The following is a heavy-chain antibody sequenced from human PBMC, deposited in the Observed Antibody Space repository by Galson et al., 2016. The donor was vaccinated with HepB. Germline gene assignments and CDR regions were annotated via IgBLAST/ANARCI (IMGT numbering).Heavy chain of an antibody. CDR2: MNPNSGNT. CDR3: ARAQVSYDVLTAYFLRWFDP. J-gene: IGHJ5*02. CDR1: GYTFTSYD. Sequence: SVKVSCKASGYTFTSYDINWVRQAPGQGLEWMGWMNPNSGNTGYALRFQGRVALTRDTSTSTAYMALSGLRSDDTAVYFCARAQVSYDVLTAYFLRWFDPGGQGTRGSVSS. V-gene: IGHV1-8*01. D-gene: IGHD3-9*01.